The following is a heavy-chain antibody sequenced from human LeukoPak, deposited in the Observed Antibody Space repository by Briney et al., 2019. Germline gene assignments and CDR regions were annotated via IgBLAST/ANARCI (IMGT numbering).Heavy chain of an antibody. CDR1: GYSFPNYW. CDR2: IYPGDSHT. Sequence: GESLKISCTGSGYSFPNYWIGWVRQMPGKGLEWMGIIYPGDSHTRYSPSFQDQVTISVDKSISTAYLQWGSLKASDTAMYYCARGPYAYTSSATLGSYNWFDPWGQGSLVTVSS. D-gene: IGHD2-2*02. CDR3: ARGPYAYTSSATLGSYNWFDP. V-gene: IGHV5-51*01. J-gene: IGHJ5*02.